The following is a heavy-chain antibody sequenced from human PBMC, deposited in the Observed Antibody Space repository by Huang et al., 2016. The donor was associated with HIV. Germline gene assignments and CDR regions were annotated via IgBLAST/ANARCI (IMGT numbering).Heavy chain of an antibody. Sequence: QVQLVQSGAEVKKPGSSVRVSCRASGDTFRKYAISWVRQAPGQGLGGMGGKIPIFGTPKYAQKFQGRITISAKESTRTVYVELSSLTFQETAVYYCARGMWDSNWDGTDWLLRHFDSWGQGTLVTVSS. CDR1: GDTFRKYA. V-gene: IGHV1-69*13. CDR2: KIPIFGTP. J-gene: IGHJ4*02. CDR3: ARGMWDSNWDGTDWLLRHFDS. D-gene: IGHD2-15*01.